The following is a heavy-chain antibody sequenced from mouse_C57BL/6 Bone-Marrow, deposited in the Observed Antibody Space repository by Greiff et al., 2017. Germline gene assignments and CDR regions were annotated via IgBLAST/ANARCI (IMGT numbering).Heavy chain of an antibody. CDR1: GYTFTEYT. D-gene: IGHD1-1*01. CDR3: ARHEGPIYYYGSSPAWFAY. J-gene: IGHJ3*01. V-gene: IGHV1-62-2*01. CDR2: FYPGSGSI. Sequence: QVQLQQSGAELVKPGASVKLSCKASGYTFTEYTIHWVKQRSGQGLEWIGWFYPGSGSIKYNEKFKDKATLTADKSSSTVYMELSRLTSEDSAVYFCARHEGPIYYYGSSPAWFAYWGQGTLVTVSA.